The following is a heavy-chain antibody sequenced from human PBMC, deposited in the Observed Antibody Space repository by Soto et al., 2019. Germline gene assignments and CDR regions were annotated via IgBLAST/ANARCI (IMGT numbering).Heavy chain of an antibody. Sequence: QAQLQESGPGPVKPSETLSLTCTVSGGSVSGGTHYWSWIRQPPGKGLEWIGYIYNSGSTNYNPSLKSRGTISVDTSKNQFSLKLSSVTAADTAVYYCARGYRTSWYWFDLWGRGTLVTVSS. CDR1: GGSVSGGTHY. V-gene: IGHV4-61*01. D-gene: IGHD6-13*01. CDR3: ARGYRTSWYWFDL. CDR2: IYNSGST. J-gene: IGHJ2*01.